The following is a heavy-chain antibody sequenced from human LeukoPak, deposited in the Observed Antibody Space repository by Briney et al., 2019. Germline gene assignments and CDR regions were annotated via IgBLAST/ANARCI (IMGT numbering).Heavy chain of an antibody. CDR2: IYYNGST. CDR3: ARVTADHDAFDI. Sequence: SETLSLTCSVSGGSIGTSYWSWIRQPPGKGLEWIGYIYYNGSTYYESSLKSRVIISVDTSKNQFSLKLRSVTVADTAVYYCARVTADHDAFDIWGQGTMVTVSS. CDR1: GGSIGTSY. J-gene: IGHJ3*02. V-gene: IGHV4-59*08. D-gene: IGHD6-19*01.